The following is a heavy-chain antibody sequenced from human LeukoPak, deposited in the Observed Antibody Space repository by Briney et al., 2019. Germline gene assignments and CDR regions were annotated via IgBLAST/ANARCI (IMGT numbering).Heavy chain of an antibody. CDR3: ARGGPGYCSGGSCYPGPY. CDR1: GFTFSSYG. CDR2: IRYDGSNK. J-gene: IGHJ4*02. D-gene: IGHD2-15*01. V-gene: IGHV3-30*02. Sequence: GGSLRLSCAASGFTFSSYGMHWVRQAPGKGLEWVAFIRYDGSNKYYADSVKGRFTISRDNAKNSLYLQMNSLRAEDTAVYYCARGGPGYCSGGSCYPGPYWGQGTLVTVSS.